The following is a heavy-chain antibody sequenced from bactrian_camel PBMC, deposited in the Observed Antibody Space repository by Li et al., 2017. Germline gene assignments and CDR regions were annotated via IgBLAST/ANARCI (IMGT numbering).Heavy chain of an antibody. CDR3: ARDRCSGRSCWVTRFNL. V-gene: IGHV3S56*01. CDR1: GFTANRCG. Sequence: HVQLVESGGGSVQAGVSLKLACTVPGFTANRCGMDWYRLAAGKQREWVASMGSDGDTSYTDSVKGRFTMSRDNAAMTVYLQMNSLKPDDTALYYCARDRCSGRSCWVTRFNLWGQGTQVTVS. J-gene: IGHJ4*01. CDR2: MGSDGDT. D-gene: IGHD5*01.